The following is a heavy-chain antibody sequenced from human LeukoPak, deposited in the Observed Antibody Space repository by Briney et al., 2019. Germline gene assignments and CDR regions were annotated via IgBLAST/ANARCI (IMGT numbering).Heavy chain of an antibody. CDR1: GFTFISYD. CDR3: ASASPTGYSSGGYYLDT. J-gene: IGHJ4*02. Sequence: GGSLRLSCAASGFTFISYDMSWVRQAPGKGLEWVSAISGSGGSTYYADSVKGRFTISRDNSKNTLYLQMNSLRAEDTAVYYCASASPTGYSSGGYYLDTWGQGTLVTVSS. V-gene: IGHV3-23*01. CDR2: ISGSGGST. D-gene: IGHD6-19*01.